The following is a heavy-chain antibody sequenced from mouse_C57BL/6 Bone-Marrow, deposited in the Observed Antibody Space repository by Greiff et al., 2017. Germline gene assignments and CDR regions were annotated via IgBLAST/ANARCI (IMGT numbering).Heavy chain of an antibody. CDR1: CYTFTDYY. Sequence: QVQLQQSAAELVRPGASVKLSCKASCYTFTDYYINWVKQRPGQGLEWIARIYPGSGNTYYNEKFKGKATLTAEKSSSTAYMQLSSLTSEDSAVYFCATAPRDYWGQGTTLTVSS. V-gene: IGHV1-76*01. D-gene: IGHD3-2*01. CDR3: ATAPRDY. CDR2: IYPGSGNT. J-gene: IGHJ2*01.